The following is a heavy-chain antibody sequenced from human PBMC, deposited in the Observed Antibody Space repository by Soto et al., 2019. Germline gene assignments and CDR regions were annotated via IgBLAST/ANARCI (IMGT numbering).Heavy chain of an antibody. CDR2: IIPIFGTA. J-gene: IGHJ5*02. CDR3: ARERPAAGPCWFHP. CDR1: GGTFSSYA. D-gene: IGHD6-13*01. Sequence: QVQLVQSGAEVKKPGSSVKVSCKASGGTFSSYAISWVRQAPGQGLEWMGGIIPIFGTANYEQKFQGRVTNTADESTSTAYMDLSSLSSDDTPVYYCARERPAAGPCWFHPWGQGTLVTVSS. V-gene: IGHV1-69*12.